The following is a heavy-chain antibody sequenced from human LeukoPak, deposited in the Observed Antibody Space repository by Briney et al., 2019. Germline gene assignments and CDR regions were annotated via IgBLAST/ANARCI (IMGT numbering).Heavy chain of an antibody. CDR2: IYYSGST. J-gene: IGHJ6*02. V-gene: IGHV4-59*01. CDR1: GGSITSY. CDR3: ARDFRGNYGSRGMDV. D-gene: IGHD5-24*01. Sequence: SETLSLTCTVSGGSITSYWSWIRQPPGKGLEWIGYIYYSGSTNYNPSLKSRVTLSIDTSKNQFSLKLSSVTAADTAVYYCARDFRGNYGSRGMDVWGQGTTVTVSS.